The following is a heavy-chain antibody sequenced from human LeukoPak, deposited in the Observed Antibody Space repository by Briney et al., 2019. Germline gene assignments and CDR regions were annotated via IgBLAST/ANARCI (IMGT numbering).Heavy chain of an antibody. V-gene: IGHV1-46*01. D-gene: IGHD1-26*01. CDR2: INPSGGST. CDR1: GYTFTGYY. J-gene: IGHJ3*02. Sequence: ASVKVSCKASGYTFTGYYMHWVRQAPGQGLEWMGIINPSGGSTSYAQKFQGRVTMTRDTSTSTVYMELSSLRSEDTAVYYCAREIGIVGATTSAFDIWGQGTMVTVSS. CDR3: AREIGIVGATTSAFDI.